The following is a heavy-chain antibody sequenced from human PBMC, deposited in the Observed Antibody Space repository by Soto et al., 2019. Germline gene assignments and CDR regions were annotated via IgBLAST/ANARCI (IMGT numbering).Heavy chain of an antibody. Sequence: ITLKESGPTLVKPTQTLTLTCNVSGVSLSTGGVGVGWIRQPPGKALEWFALIYWDDDQRSSPSLKSRLTITKDTSKNQVVLTMTTMAPEDTATYHCAHMRAATFDYWGQGTLVTVSS. CDR1: GVSLSTGGVG. CDR2: IYWDDDQ. D-gene: IGHD2-15*01. V-gene: IGHV2-5*02. J-gene: IGHJ4*02. CDR3: AHMRAATFDY.